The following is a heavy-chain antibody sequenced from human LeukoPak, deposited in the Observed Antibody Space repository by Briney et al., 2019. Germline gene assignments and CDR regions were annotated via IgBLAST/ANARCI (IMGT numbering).Heavy chain of an antibody. CDR1: GGSISSGSYY. Sequence: PSETLSLTCTVSGGSISSGSYYWSWIRQPAGKGLEWIGRIYTSGSTNYNPSLKSRVTISVDTSKNQFSLKLSSVTAADTAVYYCARAPPTIAAAGGWGDFFDYWGQGTLVTVSS. D-gene: IGHD6-13*01. CDR2: IYTSGST. CDR3: ARAPPTIAAAGGWGDFFDY. J-gene: IGHJ4*02. V-gene: IGHV4-61*02.